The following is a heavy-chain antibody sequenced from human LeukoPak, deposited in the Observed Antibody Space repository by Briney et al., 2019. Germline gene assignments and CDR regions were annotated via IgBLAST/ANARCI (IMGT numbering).Heavy chain of an antibody. V-gene: IGHV3-21*01. CDR3: ARDGVISVHSSGWYLRDYFDY. Sequence: GGSLRLSCAASGFTFSSYSMNWVRQAPGKGLEWVSSISSSSSYIYYADSVKGRFTISRDNAKNSLYLQMNSLRAEDTAVYYCARDGVISVHSSGWYLRDYFDYWGQGTLVTVSS. D-gene: IGHD6-19*01. CDR1: GFTFSSYS. CDR2: ISSSSSYI. J-gene: IGHJ4*02.